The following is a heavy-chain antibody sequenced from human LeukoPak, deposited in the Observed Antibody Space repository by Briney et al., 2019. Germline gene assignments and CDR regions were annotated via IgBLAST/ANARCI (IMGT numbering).Heavy chain of an antibody. Sequence: GGSLRLSCAASGFTFSSYGMHWVRQAPGKGLEWVAFIRYDGSNKYYADSVKGRFTISRDNSKNTLYLQMNSLRAEDTAVYYCAKVFGELSSPFDYWGQGTLVTVSS. CDR1: GFTFSSYG. D-gene: IGHD3-10*02. CDR3: AKVFGELSSPFDY. V-gene: IGHV3-30*02. J-gene: IGHJ4*02. CDR2: IRYDGSNK.